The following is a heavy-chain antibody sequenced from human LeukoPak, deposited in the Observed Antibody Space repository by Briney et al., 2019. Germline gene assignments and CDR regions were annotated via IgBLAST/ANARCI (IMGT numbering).Heavy chain of an antibody. CDR3: AREIGPIQLHLWGSAFDY. J-gene: IGHJ4*02. D-gene: IGHD5-24*01. CDR1: GYTFTSYH. CDR2: INPSGDST. V-gene: IGHV1-46*01. Sequence: ASVKVSCKASGYTFTSYHMHWVRQAPGQGLEWMGIINPSGDSTSYAQKFQGRVTMTRDMSTSTVYMELSSLRSEDTAVYYCAREIGPIQLHLWGSAFDYWGQGTLVTVSS.